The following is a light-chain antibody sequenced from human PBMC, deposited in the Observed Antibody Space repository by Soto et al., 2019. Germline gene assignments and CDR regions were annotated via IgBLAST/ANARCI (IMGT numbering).Light chain of an antibody. CDR1: QTMNNY. J-gene: IGKJ1*01. V-gene: IGKV1-39*01. CDR2: AAS. Sequence: DIQMTQSPSSLSASVGDRVTIPCRASQTMNNYLNWYQQKPGKAPKLLIYAASSLQSGVPSRFSGSGFGTDFTLTITSLQPEDFATYYCQQTNSKPWTFGQGTKV. CDR3: QQTNSKPWT.